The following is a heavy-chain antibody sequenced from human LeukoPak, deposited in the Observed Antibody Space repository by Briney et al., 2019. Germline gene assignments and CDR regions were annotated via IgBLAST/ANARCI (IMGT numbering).Heavy chain of an antibody. CDR2: ISTTGGST. CDR3: ARDWTTVVTAKGYYFDS. D-gene: IGHD4-23*01. V-gene: IGHV3-23*01. J-gene: IGHJ4*02. CDR1: GFSFNNYA. Sequence: GGSLRLSCAASGFSFNNYAMSWVRHSTRKGLEGVSSISTTGGSTYYADSVKGRFTISRDNSNHKLSLQMDSLSVGGTDVYYCARDWTTVVTAKGYYFDSWGQGTLVTVSS.